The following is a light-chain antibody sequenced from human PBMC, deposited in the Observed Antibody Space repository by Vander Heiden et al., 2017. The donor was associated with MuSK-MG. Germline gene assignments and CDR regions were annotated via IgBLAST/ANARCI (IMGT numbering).Light chain of an antibody. Sequence: EIVLTQSPGTLSLSAGETATLSCRTSQSVSSSYLAWYQQKPGQAPRLLIYGASSRATGIPDRFSGSGSGTDFTLTISRLEPEDFAVYYCQQYGSSPFTFGPGTKVDIK. CDR2: GAS. CDR1: QSVSSSY. V-gene: IGKV3-20*01. J-gene: IGKJ3*01. CDR3: QQYGSSPFT.